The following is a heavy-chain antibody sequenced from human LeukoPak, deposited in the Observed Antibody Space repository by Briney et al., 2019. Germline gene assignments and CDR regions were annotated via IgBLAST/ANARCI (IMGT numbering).Heavy chain of an antibody. CDR3: ASPYSSRWYELCY. CDR2: ISSSGSTI. D-gene: IGHD6-13*01. V-gene: IGHV3-48*03. Sequence: GGSLRLSCAASGFTFSSYEINWVRQAPGKGLEWVSYISSSGSTIKYADSVKGRFTISRDNAKNSLYLQMNSLRAEDTAVYYCASPYSSRWYELCYWGQGTLVTVSS. J-gene: IGHJ4*02. CDR1: GFTFSSYE.